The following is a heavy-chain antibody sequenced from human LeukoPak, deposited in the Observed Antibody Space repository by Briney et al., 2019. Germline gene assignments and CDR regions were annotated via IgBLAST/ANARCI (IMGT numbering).Heavy chain of an antibody. Sequence: GSSVKVSCKAFAGTFSSYAISWVRQAPGQGLEWMGRIIPIFGTANYAQKFQGRVTIPTDESTSTAYMKLSSLRSEDTAVYYCAMTPNTVTTPAYYFDYWGQGTLVTVSS. J-gene: IGHJ4*02. CDR1: AGTFSSYA. D-gene: IGHD4-11*01. V-gene: IGHV1-69*05. CDR3: AMTPNTVTTPAYYFDY. CDR2: IIPIFGTA.